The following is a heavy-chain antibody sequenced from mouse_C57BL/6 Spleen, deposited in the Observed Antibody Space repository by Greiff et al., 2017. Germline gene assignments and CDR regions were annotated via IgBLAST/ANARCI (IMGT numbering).Heavy chain of an antibody. CDR3: ARWDSSGYDYAMDD. Sequence: VQLQQSGAELVKPGASVKLSCTASGFNIKDYYMHWVKQRTEQGLEWIGRIDPEDGETKSAPKFQGKATITADTSSNTAYLQLSSLTSEDTAVYYCARWDSSGYDYAMDDWGQGTSVTVSS. D-gene: IGHD3-2*02. J-gene: IGHJ4*01. V-gene: IGHV14-2*01. CDR1: GFNIKDYY. CDR2: IDPEDGET.